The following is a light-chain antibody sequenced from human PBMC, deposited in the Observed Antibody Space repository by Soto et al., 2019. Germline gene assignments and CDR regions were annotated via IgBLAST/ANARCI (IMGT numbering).Light chain of an antibody. Sequence: EIVLTQSPGTLSLSPGERATLSCRASQSISSTYVDWYRQKPGQAPRLLIYAASSSATGIPDRFSVSGSVTDFTLTISRLEPEDFAVYYCQQYYASSWTFGQGTRVEIK. CDR3: QQYYASSWT. J-gene: IGKJ1*01. CDR1: QSISSTY. CDR2: AAS. V-gene: IGKV3-20*01.